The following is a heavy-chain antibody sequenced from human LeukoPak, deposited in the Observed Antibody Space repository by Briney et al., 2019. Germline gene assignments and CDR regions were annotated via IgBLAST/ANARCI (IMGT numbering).Heavy chain of an antibody. V-gene: IGHV3-7*01. Sequence: GGSLRLSCAASGFTFSDYWMSWVRQAPGKGLEWVADINQDESEKNHVDSVRGRFTISRDNAENSLYLQMNSLRAEDTAVYYCLIVGAGQAFDSWGQWSMVTV. CDR2: INQDESEK. J-gene: IGHJ3*02. CDR1: GFTFSDYW. CDR3: LIVGAGQAFDS. D-gene: IGHD1-26*01.